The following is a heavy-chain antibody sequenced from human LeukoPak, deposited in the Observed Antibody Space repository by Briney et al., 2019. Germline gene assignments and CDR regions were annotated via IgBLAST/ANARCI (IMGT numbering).Heavy chain of an antibody. CDR3: AREGGVAAARFDY. CDR2: INPNSGGT. J-gene: IGHJ4*02. Sequence: VASVKVPCKASGYTFTGYDMHWVRQAPGQGLEWMGWINPNSGGTNYAQKFQGRVTMTRDTSISTAYMELSRLRSDDTAVYYCAREGGVAAARFDYWGQGTLVTVSS. CDR1: GYTFTGYD. D-gene: IGHD6-19*01. V-gene: IGHV1-2*02.